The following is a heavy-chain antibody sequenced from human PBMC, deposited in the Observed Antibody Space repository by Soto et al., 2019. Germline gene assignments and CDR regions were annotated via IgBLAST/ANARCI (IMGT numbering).Heavy chain of an antibody. V-gene: IGHV1-8*01. Sequence: ASVKVSCKASGYTFTSYDINWVRQATGQGLEWMVWMNPNSGNTGYAQKFQGRVTMTRNTSISTAYMELSSLRSEDTAVYYCARGPQYYDFWSGYGDVWGKGTTVTVSS. CDR2: MNPNSGNT. CDR3: ARGPQYYDFWSGYGDV. CDR1: GYTFTSYD. J-gene: IGHJ6*04. D-gene: IGHD3-3*01.